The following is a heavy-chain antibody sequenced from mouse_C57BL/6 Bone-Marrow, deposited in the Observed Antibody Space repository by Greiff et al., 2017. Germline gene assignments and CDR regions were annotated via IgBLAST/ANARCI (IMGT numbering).Heavy chain of an antibody. D-gene: IGHD2-12*01. CDR2: ISSGGSYT. J-gene: IGHJ4*01. CDR3: ARQGSNDGDAMDY. CDR1: GFTFSSYG. Sequence: EVQGVEPGGDLVKPGGSLKLSCAASGFTFSSYGMSWVRQTPDKSLEWVATISSGGSYTYYPDSVKGRFTISRDNAENTLYLQMSSLKSEDTAVYYCARQGSNDGDAMDYWGQGTSVTVSS. V-gene: IGHV5-6*01.